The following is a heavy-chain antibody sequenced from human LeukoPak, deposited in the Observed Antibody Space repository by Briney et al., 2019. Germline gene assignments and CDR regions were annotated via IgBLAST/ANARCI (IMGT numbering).Heavy chain of an antibody. CDR2: LSSSKSYI. V-gene: IGHV3-21*06. CDR1: GFTFSSYI. D-gene: IGHD3-16*02. J-gene: IGHJ4*02. CDR3: ASDQYYDYVWGSYPAT. Sequence: GGSLRLYCAAYGFTFSSYIMNWVRQAPGKGLEWVSLLSSSKSYIKYADSVKGRFSISRDNAKNSLYLQMNSLRAEDTAVYYCASDQYYDYVWGSYPATWGQGTLVTVSS.